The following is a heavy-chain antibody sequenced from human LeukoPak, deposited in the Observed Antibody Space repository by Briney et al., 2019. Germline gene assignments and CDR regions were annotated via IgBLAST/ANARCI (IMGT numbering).Heavy chain of an antibody. J-gene: IGHJ4*02. V-gene: IGHV4-59*01. Sequence: SETLSLTCTVSGGSISSYYWSWIRQPPGKGLEWIGYIYYSGSTNYNPSLKSRVTISVDTSKNQFSLKLSSVTAADTAVYYCARGGMGELLDYWGQGTLVTVSS. CDR1: GGSISSYY. CDR2: IYYSGST. D-gene: IGHD3-16*01. CDR3: ARGGMGELLDY.